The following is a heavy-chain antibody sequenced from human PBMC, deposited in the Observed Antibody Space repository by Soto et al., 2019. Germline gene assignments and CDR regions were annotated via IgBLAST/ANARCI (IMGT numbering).Heavy chain of an antibody. D-gene: IGHD4-17*01. Sequence: GGSLRLSCAASGFTFSSYGMHWVRQAPGKGLEWVAVIWYDGSNKYYADSVKGRFTISRDNSKNTLYLQMNSLRAEDTAVYYCAREMIRATVVTRGHYYYYGMDVWGQGTTVTVSS. CDR2: IWYDGSNK. CDR3: AREMIRATVVTRGHYYYYGMDV. V-gene: IGHV3-33*01. CDR1: GFTFSSYG. J-gene: IGHJ6*02.